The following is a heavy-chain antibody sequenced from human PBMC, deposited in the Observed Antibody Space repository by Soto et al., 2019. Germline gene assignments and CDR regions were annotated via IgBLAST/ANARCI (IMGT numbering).Heavy chain of an antibody. D-gene: IGHD2-2*01. CDR2: INHSGST. Sequence: SETLSLTCAVYGGSFSGYYWSWIRQPPGKGLEWIGEINHSGSTNYNPSLKSRVTISVDTSKNQFSLKLGLVTAADTAVYYCARLPAVVVPAAIDDYFDYWGQGTLVTVSS. CDR1: GGSFSGYY. CDR3: ARLPAVVVPAAIDDYFDY. V-gene: IGHV4-34*01. J-gene: IGHJ4*02.